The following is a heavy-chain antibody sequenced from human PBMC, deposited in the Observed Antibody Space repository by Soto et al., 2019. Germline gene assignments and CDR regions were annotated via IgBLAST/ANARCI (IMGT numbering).Heavy chain of an antibody. CDR2: ISVYNGNT. CDR1: GYTFTSYG. V-gene: IGHV1-18*01. D-gene: IGHD2-15*01. Sequence: GASVKVSCKASGYTFTSYGFSWVRQAPGQGLEWMGWISVYNGNTNYAQKLQGRVTMTTDTSTTTTYMELRSLRSDDTAVYFCARDSNCSGGICYSDAFDIWGKGTMVTVSS. J-gene: IGHJ3*02. CDR3: ARDSNCSGGICYSDAFDI.